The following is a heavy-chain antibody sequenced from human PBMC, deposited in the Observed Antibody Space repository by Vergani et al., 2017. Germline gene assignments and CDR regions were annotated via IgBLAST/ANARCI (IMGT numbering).Heavy chain of an antibody. CDR2: IIPILGIA. CDR1: VGTFSSYT. Sequence: QVQLVQSGAEVKKPGSSVKVSCKASVGTFSSYTINWVRQAPGQGLVWMGRIIPILGIANYAQKFQGRVTITADESTSTAYMELSSLRSEDTAVYYCARDGGRDGYNFPDLDYWGQGTLVTVSS. J-gene: IGHJ4*02. CDR3: ARDGGRDGYNFPDLDY. D-gene: IGHD5-24*01. V-gene: IGHV1-69*08.